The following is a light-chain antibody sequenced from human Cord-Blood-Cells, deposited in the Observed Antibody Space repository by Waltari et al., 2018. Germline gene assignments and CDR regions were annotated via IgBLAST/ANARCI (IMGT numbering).Light chain of an antibody. J-gene: IGKJ2*01. CDR1: QSISSW. Sequence: DIQMTQSPSTLPACVGDRVTVTCRASQSISSWLAWYQQKPGKAPKLLIYKASSLESGVPSRFSGSGSGTEFTLTISSLQPDDFATYYCQQYNSYSPYTFGQGTKLEIK. CDR2: KAS. V-gene: IGKV1-5*03. CDR3: QQYNSYSPYT.